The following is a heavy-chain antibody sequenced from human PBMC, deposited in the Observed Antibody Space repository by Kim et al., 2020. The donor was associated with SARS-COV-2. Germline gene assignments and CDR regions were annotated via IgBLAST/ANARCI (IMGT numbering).Heavy chain of an antibody. CDR3: ARGGEGIFCTGGVCWDFDY. J-gene: IGHJ4*02. D-gene: IGHD2-8*02. Sequence: ASVKVSCKASGYTFTSYAMNWVRQAPGQGLEWMGWINTNTGNPTYAQGFTGRFVFSLDTSVSTAYLQISSLKAEDTAVYYCARGGEGIFCTGGVCWDFDYRGQGTLVTVSS. V-gene: IGHV7-4-1*02. CDR2: INTNTGNP. CDR1: GYTFTSYA.